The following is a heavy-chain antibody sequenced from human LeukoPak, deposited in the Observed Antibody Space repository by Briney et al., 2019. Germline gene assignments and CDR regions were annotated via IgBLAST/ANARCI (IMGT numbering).Heavy chain of an antibody. CDR1: GFTFSIYA. CDR2: IGSGGGSR. V-gene: IGHV3-23*01. J-gene: IGHJ4*02. Sequence: PGGSLRLSCAASGFTFSIYAMSWVRQAPGKGLEWVSTIGSGGGSRYYADSVKGRFTISRDNSKNTLHLQMNSLRAEDTAVYYCASQSQVRYFDYWGQGTLVTVSS. CDR3: ASQSQVRYFDY.